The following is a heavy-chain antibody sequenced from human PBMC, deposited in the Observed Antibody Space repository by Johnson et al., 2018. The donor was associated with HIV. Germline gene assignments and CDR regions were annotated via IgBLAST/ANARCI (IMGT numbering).Heavy chain of an antibody. V-gene: IGHV3-7*03. CDR2: IKQDGSEK. J-gene: IGHJ3*02. CDR1: GFSFSNYA. Sequence: VQLVESGGGVVQPGRSLRLSCAASGFSFSNYAMDWVRQAPGKGLEWVANIKQDGSEKYYVDSVKGRFTISRDNAKNSLYLQMNSLRAEDTAVYYCARAHPPIVVVPAAMLAFDIWGQGTMVTVSS. CDR3: ARAHPPIVVVPAAMLAFDI. D-gene: IGHD2-2*01.